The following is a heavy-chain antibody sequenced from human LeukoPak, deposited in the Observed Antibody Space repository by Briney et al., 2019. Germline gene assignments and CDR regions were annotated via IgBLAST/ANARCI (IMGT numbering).Heavy chain of an antibody. CDR3: ARDGYSGNDGL. CDR2: IYYSGST. CDR1: GGSISSYY. V-gene: IGHV4-59*01. J-gene: IGHJ4*02. Sequence: SETLSLTCTVSGGSISSYYWSWIRQPPGKGLEWIGYIYYSGSTNYNPSLKSRVTISVDTSKNQFSLKLSSVTAADTAVYYCARDGYSGNDGLWGQGTLVTVSS. D-gene: IGHD5-12*01.